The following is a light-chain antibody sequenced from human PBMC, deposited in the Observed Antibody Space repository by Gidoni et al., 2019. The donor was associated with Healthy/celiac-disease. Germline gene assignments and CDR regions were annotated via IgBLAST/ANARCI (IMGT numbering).Light chain of an antibody. CDR2: DAS. CDR1: QSVSSY. Sequence: LLLTQSPATLSLSPGERATLSCRASQSVSSYLAWYQQKPGQAPRLLIYDASNRATGIPARFSGSGSGTDFTLTISSLEPEDFAVYYCQQRSNWPPRTFGEGTKVEIK. J-gene: IGKJ1*01. V-gene: IGKV3-11*01. CDR3: QQRSNWPPRT.